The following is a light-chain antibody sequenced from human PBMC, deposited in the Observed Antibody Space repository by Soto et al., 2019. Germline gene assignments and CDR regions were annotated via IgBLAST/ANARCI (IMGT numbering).Light chain of an antibody. CDR1: QSVDSTF. CDR3: QQYMSSVT. V-gene: IGKV3-20*01. J-gene: IGKJ1*01. CDR2: GAS. Sequence: EIVLTQSPGSLSLSPGQRATLSCRASQSVDSTFFAWYQKKPGQAPRLLIYGASKRATGVPDRFSGSGSGTDFTLTISSLEPEDLAVYYCQQYMSSVTFGQGTKVEI.